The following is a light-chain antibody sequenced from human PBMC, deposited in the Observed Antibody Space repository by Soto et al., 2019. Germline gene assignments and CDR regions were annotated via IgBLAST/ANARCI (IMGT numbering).Light chain of an antibody. CDR1: SSDVGGYNY. CDR2: EVS. Sequence: QSALAQAACVSGSPGQSITVCCTGTSSDVGGYNYVSWYQQHPGKAPKLMIYEVSNRPSGVSNRFSGSKSGNTASLTISGLQAEDEAYYYCSSYTSSSTLVFGTGTKVTVL. CDR3: SSYTSSSTLV. V-gene: IGLV2-14*01. J-gene: IGLJ1*01.